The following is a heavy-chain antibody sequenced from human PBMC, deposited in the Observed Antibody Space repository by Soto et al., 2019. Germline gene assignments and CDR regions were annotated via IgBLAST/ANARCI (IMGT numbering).Heavy chain of an antibody. CDR2: ISAYNGNT. Sequence: ASVKVSCKASGYTFTSYGISWVRQAPGQGLEWMGRISAYNGNTNYAQKLQGRVTMTTDTSTSTAYMELRSLRSDDTAVYYCARTYCSGGSCYWGYYFDYWGQGTLVTVS. CDR1: GYTFTSYG. V-gene: IGHV1-18*01. J-gene: IGHJ4*02. CDR3: ARTYCSGGSCYWGYYFDY. D-gene: IGHD2-15*01.